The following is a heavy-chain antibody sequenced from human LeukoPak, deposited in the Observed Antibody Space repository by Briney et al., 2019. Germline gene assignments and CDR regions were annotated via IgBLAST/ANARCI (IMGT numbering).Heavy chain of an antibody. J-gene: IGHJ3*02. CDR2: ISWNSGNI. CDR3: AKAGIAVAAFDI. CDR1: GFTFDDYA. V-gene: IGHV3-9*01. D-gene: IGHD6-19*01. Sequence: GGSLRLSCAASGFTFDDYAMHWVRQAPGKGLEWVSGISWNSGNIGYADSVKGRFTNSRDNAKNSLYLQMNNLRAEDTALYYCAKAGIAVAAFDIWGQGTMVTVSS.